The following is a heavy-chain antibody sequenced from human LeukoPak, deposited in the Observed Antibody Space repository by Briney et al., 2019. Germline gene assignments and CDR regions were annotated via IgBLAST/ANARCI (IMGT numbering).Heavy chain of an antibody. Sequence: GGSLRLSCAASGFTFSSYAMSWVRQAPGKGLEWVSAISGSGGSTYYADSVKGRFTISRDNSKNTLYLQMNSLRAEDTAVYYCAKELDYYGSGSLTPDYWGQGTLVTVSS. D-gene: IGHD3-10*01. CDR2: ISGSGGST. CDR1: GFTFSSYA. V-gene: IGHV3-23*01. J-gene: IGHJ4*02. CDR3: AKELDYYGSGSLTPDY.